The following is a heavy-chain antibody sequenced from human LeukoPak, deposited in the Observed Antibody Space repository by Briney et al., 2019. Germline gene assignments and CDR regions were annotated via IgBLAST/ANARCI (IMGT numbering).Heavy chain of an antibody. V-gene: IGHV3-48*02. J-gene: IGHJ4*02. CDR2: IRSTSSAI. D-gene: IGHD4-11*01. CDR1: GFTFSDYT. Sequence: GGSLRPSCAASGFTFSDYTMNWVRQAPGKGLEWVSNIRSTSSAIYYADSVKGRFTISRDNAKNSLYLQMNSLRDEDTAVYYCATGLPLEYWGQGTLVTVSS. CDR3: ATGLPLEY.